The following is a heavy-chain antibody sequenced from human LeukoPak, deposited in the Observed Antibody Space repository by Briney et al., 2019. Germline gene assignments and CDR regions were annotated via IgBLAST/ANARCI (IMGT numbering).Heavy chain of an antibody. CDR1: GFTFDDYA. CDR2: ISWNSGSI. CDR3: AKDPEWELSPRSSAFDI. V-gene: IGHV3-9*03. D-gene: IGHD4-23*01. Sequence: GGSLRLSCAASGFTFDDYAMHWVRQAPGKGLEWVSGISWNSGSIGYADSVKGRFTISRDNAKNSLYLQMNSLRAEDMALYYCAKDPEWELSPRSSAFDIWGQGTMVTVSS. J-gene: IGHJ3*02.